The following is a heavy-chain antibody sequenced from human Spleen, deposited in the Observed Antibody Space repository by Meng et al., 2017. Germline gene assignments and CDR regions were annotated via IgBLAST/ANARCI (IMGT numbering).Heavy chain of an antibody. Sequence: SLSLTCAASGFTFSSYCMHWVRQAPGKGLEWVARITYDGSNKSYADSVKGRFTISRDNAKNTLYLQMNSLRAEDTAVYYCARSVGIDDYYAIDFWGQGTLVTVSS. CDR3: ARSVGIDDYYAIDF. CDR2: ITYDGSNK. V-gene: IGHV3-30*04. D-gene: IGHD3-16*01. J-gene: IGHJ3*01. CDR1: GFTFSSYC.